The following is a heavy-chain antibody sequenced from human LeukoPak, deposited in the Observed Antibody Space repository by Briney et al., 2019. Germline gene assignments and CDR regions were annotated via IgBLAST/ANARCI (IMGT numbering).Heavy chain of an antibody. Sequence: ASVKVSCRTSGYTFTGSYLHWVRQVPGQGLEWMGWTNPSTGGTKSAQQFEGRVTMTRDSSNTTGYLELRSLRLDDTAAYYCARGGAFCSITTCHEFDHWGQGTLVIVSS. D-gene: IGHD2-2*01. V-gene: IGHV1-2*02. CDR1: GYTFTGSY. J-gene: IGHJ4*02. CDR3: ARGGAFCSITTCHEFDH. CDR2: TNPSTGGT.